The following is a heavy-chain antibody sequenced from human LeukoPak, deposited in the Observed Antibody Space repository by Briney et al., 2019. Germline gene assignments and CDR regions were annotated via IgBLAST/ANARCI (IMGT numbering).Heavy chain of an antibody. CDR2: IYTSGST. CDR3: AGPRGPYDSSGYYYY. CDR1: GGSISSYY. D-gene: IGHD3-22*01. J-gene: IGHJ4*02. V-gene: IGHV4-4*09. Sequence: PSETLSLTCTVSGGSISSYYWSWIRQPPGKGLEWIGYIYTSGSTNYNPSLKSRVTISVDTSKNQFSLKLSSVTAADTAVYYCAGPRGPYDSSGYYYYWGQGTLVTVSS.